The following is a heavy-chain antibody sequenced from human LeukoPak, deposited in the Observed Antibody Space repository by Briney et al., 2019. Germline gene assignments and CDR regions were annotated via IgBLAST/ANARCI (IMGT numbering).Heavy chain of an antibody. CDR3: ARDAGSYTYYYGSGSLNWFDT. V-gene: IGHV4-59*12. Sequence: PSETLSLTCTVSGGSISSYYWSWIRQPPGKGLEWIGYIHYSGSTHYNPSLKSRVTMSVDTSKNQFSLKLSSVTAADTAVYYCARDAGSYTYYYGSGSLNWFDTWGQGTLVTVSS. CDR2: IHYSGST. D-gene: IGHD3-10*01. CDR1: GGSISSYY. J-gene: IGHJ5*02.